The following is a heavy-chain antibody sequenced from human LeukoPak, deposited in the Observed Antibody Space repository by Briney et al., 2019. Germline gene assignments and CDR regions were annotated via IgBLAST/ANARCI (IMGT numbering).Heavy chain of an antibody. D-gene: IGHD6-19*01. Sequence: PGVSLRLSCAASGFTFSSYAMNWVRQAPGKGQEWVTGVSGSGGSTYYADSVKGRFTISRDNSKNTLYLQMNSLRAEDTAVYYCAKAQYSSGWDPIDYWGQGTLVTVCS. CDR1: GFTFSSYA. CDR2: VSGSGGST. CDR3: AKAQYSSGWDPIDY. V-gene: IGHV3-23*01. J-gene: IGHJ4*02.